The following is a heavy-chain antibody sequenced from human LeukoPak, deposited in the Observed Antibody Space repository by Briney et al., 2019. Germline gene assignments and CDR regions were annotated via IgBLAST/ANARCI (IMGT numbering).Heavy chain of an antibody. CDR1: GFTFSSYE. J-gene: IGHJ6*03. D-gene: IGHD2/OR15-2a*01. Sequence: PGGSLRLSCAASGFTFSSYEMNWVRQAPGEGLEWVSYISSSGSTIYYADSVKGRFTISRDNAKNSLYLQMNSLRAEDTAVYYCARDGAFPMDVWGKGTTVTISS. V-gene: IGHV3-48*03. CDR2: ISSSGSTI. CDR3: ARDGAFPMDV.